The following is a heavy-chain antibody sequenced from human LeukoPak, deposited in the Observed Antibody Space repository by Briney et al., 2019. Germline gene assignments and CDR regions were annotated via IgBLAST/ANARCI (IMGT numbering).Heavy chain of an antibody. Sequence: ASVKVSCKASGYTFTGYYMHWVRQAPGQGLEWMGWINPNSGGTNYAQKFQGRVIMTRDTSISTAYMELSRLRSDDTAVYYCARDRGEIVATILFDYWGQGTLVTVSS. D-gene: IGHD5-12*01. V-gene: IGHV1-2*02. J-gene: IGHJ4*02. CDR1: GYTFTGYY. CDR2: INPNSGGT. CDR3: ARDRGEIVATILFDY.